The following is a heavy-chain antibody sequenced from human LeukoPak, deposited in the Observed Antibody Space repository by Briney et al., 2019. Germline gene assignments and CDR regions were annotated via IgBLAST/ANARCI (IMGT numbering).Heavy chain of an antibody. D-gene: IGHD3-10*01. Sequence: PSETLSLTCAVYGGSFSGYYWSWIRQPPGKGLEWIGEINHSGSTNYNPSLKSRVTISVDTSKNQFSLKLSSVTAADTAVYYCARGPRGYYGSGSYDAKYFQHWGRGTLVTVSS. CDR3: ARGPRGYYGSGSYDAKYFQH. CDR1: GGSFSGYY. J-gene: IGHJ1*01. V-gene: IGHV4-34*01. CDR2: INHSGST.